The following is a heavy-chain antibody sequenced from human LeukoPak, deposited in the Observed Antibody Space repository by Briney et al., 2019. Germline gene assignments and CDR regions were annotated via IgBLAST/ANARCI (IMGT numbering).Heavy chain of an antibody. Sequence: GGSLRLSCAASGFTFSSYAMSWVRQAPGKGLEWASAISGSGGSTCYADSVKGRFTISRDNSKNTLYLQMNSLRAEDTAVYYCAKRGFGFYYGMDVWGQGTTVTVSS. CDR2: ISGSGGST. V-gene: IGHV3-23*01. J-gene: IGHJ6*02. CDR1: GFTFSSYA. D-gene: IGHD3-16*01. CDR3: AKRGFGFYYGMDV.